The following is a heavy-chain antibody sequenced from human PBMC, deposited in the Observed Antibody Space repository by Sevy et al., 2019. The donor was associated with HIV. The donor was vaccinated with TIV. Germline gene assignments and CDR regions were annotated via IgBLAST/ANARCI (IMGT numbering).Heavy chain of an antibody. CDR3: ARGPEWELTSFLSH. D-gene: IGHD1-26*01. Sequence: GGSLRLSCAASGFTFRTYAFHWVRQTPGRGLEWIGLISSNGDNAFYANSVRGRFTISRDNSMNTLYLQMTSLTPDDTAPSYCARGPEWELTSFLSHWGQGTLVTVSS. V-gene: IGHV3-30-3*01. CDR2: ISSNGDNA. J-gene: IGHJ4*02. CDR1: GFTFRTYA.